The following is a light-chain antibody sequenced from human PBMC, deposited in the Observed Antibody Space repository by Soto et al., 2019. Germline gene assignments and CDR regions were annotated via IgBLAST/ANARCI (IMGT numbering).Light chain of an antibody. CDR2: AAS. CDR1: QSVGSN. CDR3: QQYNHWS. J-gene: IGKJ5*01. V-gene: IGKV3-15*01. Sequence: EVVVTQSPTTLSVSPGGTSTLSCRASQSVGSNLAWYQQKPGQAPRLLIYAASTRATGIPARFSGTGSGTEFTLTISSTQSEAFAVYYCQQYNHWSFGQGTRLEI.